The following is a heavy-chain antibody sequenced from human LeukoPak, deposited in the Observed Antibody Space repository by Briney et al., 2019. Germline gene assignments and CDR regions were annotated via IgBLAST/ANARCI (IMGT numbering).Heavy chain of an antibody. D-gene: IGHD2-21*02. CDR1: GGTFSSYA. V-gene: IGHV1-69*13. CDR3: ARGPIPYCGGDCYPRGYFDY. J-gene: IGHJ4*02. Sequence: GASVKVSCKASGGTFSSYAISWVRQAPGQGLEWMGGIIPIFGTANYAQKFQGRVTITADESTSTAYMGLSSLRSEDTAVYYCARGPIPYCGGDCYPRGYFDYWGQGTLVTVSS. CDR2: IIPIFGTA.